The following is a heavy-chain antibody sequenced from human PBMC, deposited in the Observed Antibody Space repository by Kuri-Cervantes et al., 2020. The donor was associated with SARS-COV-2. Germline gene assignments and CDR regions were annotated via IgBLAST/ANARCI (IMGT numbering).Heavy chain of an antibody. CDR3: AKLSPSWYSYLGGVVNYMDV. Sequence: GESLKISCAASGFTFSDYYMSWIRQAPGKGLEWVSYISSSGSTIYYADSVKGRFTISRDNAKNSLYLQMDSLRAEDTAVYYCAKLSPSWYSYLGGVVNYMDVWGKGTTVTVSS. D-gene: IGHD6-13*01. V-gene: IGHV3-11*01. CDR2: ISSSGSTI. CDR1: GFTFSDYY. J-gene: IGHJ6*03.